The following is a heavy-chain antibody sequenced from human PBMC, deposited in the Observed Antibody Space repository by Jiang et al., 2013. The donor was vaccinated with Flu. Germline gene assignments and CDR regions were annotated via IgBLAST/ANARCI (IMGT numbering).Heavy chain of an antibody. D-gene: IGHD1-26*01. CDR3: ARHGTWAFYFDY. J-gene: IGHJ4*02. V-gene: IGHV4-39*01. CDR2: IYYDGST. Sequence: TLSLTCTVSGVSISTPNYFWGWIRQPPGKGLEWIGSIYYDGSTYYSPSLKSRVTMSVDTSKEQFSLKLLSVTAADTAVYYCARHGTWAFYFDYWGQGNVVTVSS. CDR1: GVSISTPNYF.